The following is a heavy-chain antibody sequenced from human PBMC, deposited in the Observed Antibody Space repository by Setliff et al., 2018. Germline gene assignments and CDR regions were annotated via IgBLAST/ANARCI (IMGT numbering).Heavy chain of an antibody. V-gene: IGHV3-7*03. J-gene: IGHJ4*01. D-gene: IGHD3-3*01. CDR2: INQDGSAQ. CDR1: GFTFSSLW. CDR3: SKSPHDFWSGRVFFDH. Sequence: GGSLRLSCAASGFTFSSLWMAWVRQAPGRGLEWVANINQDGSAQYYVDSVKGRFTISRDNAKNSLYLQMSSLRVEDTAIYYCSKSPHDFWSGRVFFDHWGQGILVTVSS.